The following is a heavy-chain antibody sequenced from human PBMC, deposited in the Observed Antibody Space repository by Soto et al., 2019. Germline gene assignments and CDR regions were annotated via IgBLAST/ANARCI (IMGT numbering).Heavy chain of an antibody. Sequence: EVQLLESGGGLVQPGGSLRLSCTASGFTFSNYAMSWVRQAPGKWLEWVSAITRTDSTYYADSVKGRFTISRDNSRNTLYLQMNRLGAEDAALYYCAKALVGEVGATDYWGQGTLVTVSS. CDR2: ITRTDST. V-gene: IGHV3-23*01. CDR3: AKALVGEVGATDY. J-gene: IGHJ4*02. CDR1: GFTFSNYA. D-gene: IGHD1-26*01.